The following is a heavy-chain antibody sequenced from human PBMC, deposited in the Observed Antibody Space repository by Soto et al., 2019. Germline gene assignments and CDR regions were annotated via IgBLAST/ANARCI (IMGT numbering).Heavy chain of an antibody. CDR2: INPNSGGT. V-gene: IGHV1-2*04. D-gene: IGHD6-19*01. CDR1: GYTFTGYY. J-gene: IGHJ4*02. CDR3: ARDTRGPGLYSSGWYFLFDY. Sequence: ASVKVSCKASGYTFTGYYMHWVRQAPGQGLEWMGWINPNSGGTNYAQKFQGWVTMTRDTSISTAYMELSRLRSDDTAVYYCARDTRGPGLYSSGWYFLFDYWGQGTLVTVSS.